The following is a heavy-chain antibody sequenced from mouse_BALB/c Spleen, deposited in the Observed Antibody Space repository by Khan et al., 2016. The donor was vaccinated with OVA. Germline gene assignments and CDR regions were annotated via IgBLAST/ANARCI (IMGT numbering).Heavy chain of an antibody. Sequence: QVQLKQSGTELMKPGASVKISCKASGYKFSNYWTEWVKQRTGHGLEWIGENLPGSSSTKYNDKLKGKEKFTADTSSNTAYMQLNSLTSEDSAVYYCPSSYYGDCAQGTLVTVSA. D-gene: IGHD2-10*01. CDR2: NLPGSSST. CDR1: GYKFSNYW. CDR3: PSSYYGD. J-gene: IGHJ3*01. V-gene: IGHV1-9*01.